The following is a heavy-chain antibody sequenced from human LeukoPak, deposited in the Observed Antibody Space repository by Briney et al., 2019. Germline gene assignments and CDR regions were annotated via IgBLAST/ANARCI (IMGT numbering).Heavy chain of an antibody. J-gene: IGHJ3*02. V-gene: IGHV3-11*01. CDR1: GFTFSDFH. CDR3: ARERADALDI. CDR2: SSTSGSTI. Sequence: PGGSLRLSCAASGFTFSDFHMCWIRQAPGKGLEWASFSSTSGSTIFYADSVKGRFTISRDNAKNSLYLQMNSLRAEDTAVYYCARERADALDIWGPGTMVTVSS.